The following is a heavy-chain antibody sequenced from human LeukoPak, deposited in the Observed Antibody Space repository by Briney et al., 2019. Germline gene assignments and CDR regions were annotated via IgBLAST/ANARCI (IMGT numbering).Heavy chain of an antibody. CDR3: AREEAARAYNWFDP. Sequence: SSVTVTFKAAGCTFTIYTFSWVRQPPAQGLEWMGRITPSLGIANYAQRLQGRVTITADQSTSTAYMELSSLRSEDTAVYYCAREEAARAYNWFDPWGQGTLVTVSS. CDR1: GCTFTIYT. D-gene: IGHD6-6*01. V-gene: IGHV1-69*04. J-gene: IGHJ5*02. CDR2: ITPSLGIA.